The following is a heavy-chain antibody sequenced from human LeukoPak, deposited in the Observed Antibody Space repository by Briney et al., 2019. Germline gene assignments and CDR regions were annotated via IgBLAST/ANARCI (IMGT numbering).Heavy chain of an antibody. J-gene: IGHJ4*02. CDR3: ARRSQAAAGRGIDY. CDR2: MSNSGST. Sequence: SETLSLTCTVSGGSISSSSYYWGWIRQSPGKGLEWIGTMSNSGSTYYNPSLKSRVTISGDTAKNQFSQKLSSVTAADTAVYYCARRSQAAAGRGIDYWGQGTLVTVSS. V-gene: IGHV4-39*01. D-gene: IGHD6-13*01. CDR1: GGSISSSSYY.